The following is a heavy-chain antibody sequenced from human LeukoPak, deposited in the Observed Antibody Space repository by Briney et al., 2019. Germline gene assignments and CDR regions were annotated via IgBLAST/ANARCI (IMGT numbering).Heavy chain of an antibody. CDR1: GDSISSYY. D-gene: IGHD5-24*01. CDR2: IYYSGST. Sequence: PSETLYLPCTVSGDSISSYYWSWIRQPPGKGLEWIGYIYYSGSTNYNPSLKSRVTISVDTSKNQFSLKLSSVTAADTAVYYCERSRRRSPLRAYYYYYGMDVWGQGTTVTVSS. J-gene: IGHJ6*02. V-gene: IGHV4-59*01. CDR3: ERSRRRSPLRAYYYYYGMDV.